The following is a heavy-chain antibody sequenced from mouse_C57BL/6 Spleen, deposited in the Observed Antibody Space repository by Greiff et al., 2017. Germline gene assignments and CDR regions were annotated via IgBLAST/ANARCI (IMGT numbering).Heavy chain of an antibody. CDR3: ARYNETWWGLGGMDY. CDR2: IRNKANGYTS. J-gene: IGHJ4*01. V-gene: IGHV7-3*01. CDR1: GFTFTDYY. Sequence: EVKVVESGGGLVQPGGSLSLSCAASGFTFTDYYMSWVRQPPGKALEWLGFIRNKANGYTSEYSVSVKGRFTISRDNNKSILYLQMNALRAEDSATYYCARYNETWWGLGGMDYWGQGTSVTVSS. D-gene: IGHD1-1*02.